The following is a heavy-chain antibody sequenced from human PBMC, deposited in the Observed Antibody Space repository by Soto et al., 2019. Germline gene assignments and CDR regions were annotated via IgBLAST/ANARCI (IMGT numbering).Heavy chain of an antibody. D-gene: IGHD4-17*01. CDR3: ASTVTTSTFDH. CDR1: GGSISTYY. Sequence: SETLSLTCTVSGGSISTYYWSWIRQPPGKGMEWIGYIYYSGSANYNPSLKSRVTISVDTSKNQFSLKLSSVTAADTAVYYCASTVTTSTFDHWGQGTLVTVSS. V-gene: IGHV4-59*08. CDR2: IYYSGSA. J-gene: IGHJ4*02.